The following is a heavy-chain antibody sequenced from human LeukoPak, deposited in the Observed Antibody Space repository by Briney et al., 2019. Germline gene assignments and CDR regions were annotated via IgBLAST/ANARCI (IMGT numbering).Heavy chain of an antibody. Sequence: GGSLRLSCAASGLIFSGYGMHWVRQAPGKGLEWVAVIWYDGSNKYYTDSVKGRFTISRDNSKNTLYLQMNSLRVEDTAVYYCARVAAYYYDSSGYKVSYYYYGMDVWGQGTTVTVSS. J-gene: IGHJ6*02. D-gene: IGHD3-22*01. V-gene: IGHV3-33*01. CDR3: ARVAAYYYDSSGYKVSYYYYGMDV. CDR1: GLIFSGYG. CDR2: IWYDGSNK.